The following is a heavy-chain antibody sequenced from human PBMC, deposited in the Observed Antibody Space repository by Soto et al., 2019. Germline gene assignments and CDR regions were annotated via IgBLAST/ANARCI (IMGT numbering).Heavy chain of an antibody. V-gene: IGHV3-21*01. J-gene: IGHJ4*02. CDR2: ISSSGYI. CDR1: GFNFNSYT. CDR3: ARETHFIDY. Sequence: EVQLVESGGGLVKPGGSLRLSCAASGFNFNSYTINWVRQAPGKRLEWLSSISSSGYIFSTDSVRGRFTISRDNAKNSVYLQINSLRAEDTAVYYCARETHFIDYWGQGTLVSVSA.